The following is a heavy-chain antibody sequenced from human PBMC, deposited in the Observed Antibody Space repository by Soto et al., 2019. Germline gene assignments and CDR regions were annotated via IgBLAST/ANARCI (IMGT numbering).Heavy chain of an antibody. CDR3: ARGEDYFEY. V-gene: IGHV4-59*01. Sequence: SETLSLTCTVSGGSISTYYWSWIRQPPGKGLEWIGYIYYSGSTKYNPSLKSRVTISLDTSKNQFSLKLTSVTAADTAVYYCARGEDYFEYWGQGALVTVSS. CDR1: GGSISTYY. J-gene: IGHJ4*02. CDR2: IYYSGST.